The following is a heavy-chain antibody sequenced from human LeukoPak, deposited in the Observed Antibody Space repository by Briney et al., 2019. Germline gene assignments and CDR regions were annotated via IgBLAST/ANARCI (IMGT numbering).Heavy chain of an antibody. CDR1: GFTFSSYA. V-gene: IGHV3-30-3*01. CDR3: ARDQSLLYFDY. D-gene: IGHD2-15*01. Sequence: GRSLRLSCAASGFTFSSYAMHWVRQAPGKGLEWVAVISYDGSNKYYADSVKGRFTISRDNSKNTLYLQMNSLRAEDTAVYYCARDQSLLYFDYWGQGTLVTVSS. J-gene: IGHJ4*02. CDR2: ISYDGSNK.